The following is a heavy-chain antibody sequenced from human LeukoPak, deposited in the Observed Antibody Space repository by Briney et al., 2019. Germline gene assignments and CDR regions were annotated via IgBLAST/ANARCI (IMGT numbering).Heavy chain of an antibody. J-gene: IGHJ5*02. V-gene: IGHV4-34*01. D-gene: IGHD5-24*01. CDR2: INQSGST. CDR3: ARGRWLQYET. Sequence: SETLSLTCGVYGESFSSDYRSWIRQPPGKGLEWIGEINQSGSTNYIPSLKSRVTISVDTSKNQFSLKLISVTAADTAVYYCARGRWLQYETWGQGTLVTVSS. CDR1: GESFSSDY.